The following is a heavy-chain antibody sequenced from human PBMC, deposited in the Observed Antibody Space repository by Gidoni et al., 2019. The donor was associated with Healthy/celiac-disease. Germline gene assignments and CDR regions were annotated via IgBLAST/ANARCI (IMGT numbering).Heavy chain of an antibody. Sequence: QVQLVESGGVVVQPCRYLRLSCAASGFTFSSYGMHWVRQAPGKGLEWVAVIWYDGSNKYYADSVKGRFTISRDNSKNTRYLQMNSLRAEDTAVYYCARDSSVAGIDAFDIWGQGTMVTVSS. CDR3: ARDSSVAGIDAFDI. V-gene: IGHV3-33*01. J-gene: IGHJ3*02. CDR1: GFTFSSYG. D-gene: IGHD6-19*01. CDR2: IWYDGSNK.